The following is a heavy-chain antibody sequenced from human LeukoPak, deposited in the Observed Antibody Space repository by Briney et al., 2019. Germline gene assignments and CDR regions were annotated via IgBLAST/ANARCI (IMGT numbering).Heavy chain of an antibody. CDR3: ASGSRRISMVRAVQHFDY. J-gene: IGHJ4*02. CDR1: GGSFSGYY. Sequence: SETLSLTCAVYGGSFSGYYWRWIRPPPGKGLEWIGEINHSESTNYNPSLKSRVNISVDTSKHQFALMLSSVTAADTAVYYCASGSRRISMVRAVQHFDYWGQGNLVTVSS. V-gene: IGHV4-34*01. D-gene: IGHD3-10*01. CDR2: INHSEST.